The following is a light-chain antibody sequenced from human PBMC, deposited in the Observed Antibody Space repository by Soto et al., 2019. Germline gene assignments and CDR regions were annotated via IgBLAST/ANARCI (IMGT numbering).Light chain of an antibody. CDR2: GAS. CDR3: QQYNNWPQT. Sequence: VMTQAPATLSVSPGERATLSCRASQTINNNVAWYKQKDGQVTRLGIYGASTRATDIPARVSGSGSGTEVTLTISSLQSEDFAEYHGQQYNNWPQTFGQGTKVDIK. CDR1: QTINNN. J-gene: IGKJ1*01. V-gene: IGKV3-15*01.